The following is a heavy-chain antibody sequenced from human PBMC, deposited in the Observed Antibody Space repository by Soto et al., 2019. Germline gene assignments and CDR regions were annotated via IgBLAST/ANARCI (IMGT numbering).Heavy chain of an antibody. V-gene: IGHV4-39*01. D-gene: IGHD2-2*01. CDR2: VYYSCST. J-gene: IGHJ6*01. Sequence: SRTLSLTCTVSEVCISGSRYYCGGIRQPPGRGLEWIGNVYYSCSTYHTPSLRSRVTLYLDTSKNQFSLNLNSVTAADTAVYYCARGWIRPSGCGHAYAIAFWAQGTTVTVSS. CDR1: EVCISGSRYY. CDR3: ARGWIRPSGCGHAYAIAF.